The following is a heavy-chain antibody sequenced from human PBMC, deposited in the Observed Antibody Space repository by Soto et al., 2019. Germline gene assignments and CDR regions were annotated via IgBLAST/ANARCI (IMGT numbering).Heavy chain of an antibody. V-gene: IGHV3-64*01. CDR2: ISSHGGST. D-gene: IGHD7-27*01. Sequence: GGSLRLSCAASGFTFSSYAMHWVRQAPVKGLEYVSAISSHGGSTYYANSVKGRFTISRDNSKNTLYLQMGSLRAEDMAVYYCARALGYAFDIWGQGTMVTVS. CDR3: ARALGYAFDI. J-gene: IGHJ3*02. CDR1: GFTFSSYA.